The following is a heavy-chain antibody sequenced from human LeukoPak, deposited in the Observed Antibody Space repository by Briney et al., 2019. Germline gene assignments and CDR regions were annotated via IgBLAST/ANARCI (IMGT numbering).Heavy chain of an antibody. V-gene: IGHV3-64*04. Sequence: GGSLRLSCSASGFTFSTYAMNWVRQAPGKGLEYVSAISYNGGSTYYADSVKGRFTISRDNSKNTLYLQMNSLRAEDTAVYYCAKDRAFYYDSSGYYPDAFDIWGQGTMVTVSS. CDR2: ISYNGGST. D-gene: IGHD3-22*01. CDR1: GFTFSTYA. J-gene: IGHJ3*02. CDR3: AKDRAFYYDSSGYYPDAFDI.